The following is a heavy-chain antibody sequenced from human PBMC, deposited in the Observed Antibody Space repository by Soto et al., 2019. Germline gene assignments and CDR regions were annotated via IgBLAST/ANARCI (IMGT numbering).Heavy chain of an antibody. V-gene: IGHV4-30-4*01. CDR3: GRLISDFSNGATPYGVDV. CDR1: GGSILSAHYY. Sequence: SETLSLTCTVSGGSILSAHYYLSWIRQPPWKGLEWIGYIYYSGNTYYTPSLKSRLTISVDASKNQFSLKLTSVTAADTAVYYCGRLISDFSNGATPYGVDVWGPGTTVTSP. D-gene: IGHD3-3*01. J-gene: IGHJ6*02. CDR2: IYYSGNT.